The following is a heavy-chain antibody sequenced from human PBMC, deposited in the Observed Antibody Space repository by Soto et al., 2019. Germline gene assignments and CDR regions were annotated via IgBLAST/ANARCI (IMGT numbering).Heavy chain of an antibody. CDR1: GGSISSGGYY. J-gene: IGHJ3*02. CDR2: IYYSGST. V-gene: IGHV4-31*03. D-gene: IGHD2-2*01. Sequence: SETLSLTCTVSGGSISSGGYYWSWIRQHPGKGLEWIGYIYYSGSTYYNPSLKSRVTISVDTSKNQFSLKLSSVTAADTAVYYCARGRIVPFDIWGQGTMVIVSS. CDR3: ARGRIVPFDI.